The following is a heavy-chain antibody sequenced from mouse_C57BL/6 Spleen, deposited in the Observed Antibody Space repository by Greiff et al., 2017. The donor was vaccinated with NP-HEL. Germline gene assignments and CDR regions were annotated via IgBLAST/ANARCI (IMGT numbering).Heavy chain of an antibody. J-gene: IGHJ1*03. V-gene: IGHV1-75*01. CDR2: IFPGSGST. CDR3: ARRDYGSSYWYFDV. Sequence: VKLVESGPELVKPGASVKISCKASGYTFTDYYINWVKQRPGQGLEWIGWIFPGSGSTYYNEKFKGKATLTVDKSSSTAYMLLSSLTSEDSAVYFCARRDYGSSYWYFDVWGTGTTVTVSS. CDR1: GYTFTDYY. D-gene: IGHD1-1*01.